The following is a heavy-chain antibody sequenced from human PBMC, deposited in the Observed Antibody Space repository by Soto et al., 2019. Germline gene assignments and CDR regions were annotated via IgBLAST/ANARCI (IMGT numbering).Heavy chain of an antibody. Sequence: PSETLSLTCTFSGGSISSYYLSLIRHPPFKGLKWIGYMYNTGSTIYNPSLKSRVTISVDTSKNQFSLKLNSVTAADTAVYYCARDLWGYCGADCYPLDVWGQGTTVTVSS. J-gene: IGHJ6*02. D-gene: IGHD2-21*02. CDR2: MYNTGST. CDR3: ARDLWGYCGADCYPLDV. V-gene: IGHV4-59*01. CDR1: GGSISSYY.